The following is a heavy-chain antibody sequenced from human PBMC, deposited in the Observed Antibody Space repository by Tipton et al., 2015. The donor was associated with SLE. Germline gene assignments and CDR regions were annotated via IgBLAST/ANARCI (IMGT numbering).Heavy chain of an antibody. V-gene: IGHV3-30*18. Sequence: SLRLSCAASGFTFSTYGMHWVRQAPGRGLEWVSFISHDGSYKYYGDSVKGRFTISRDNSKNTLYLHMNSLRVEDTAVYYCAKERGNGYNDDPFDVWGQGTMVTVSS. CDR3: AKERGNGYNDDPFDV. CDR2: ISHDGSYK. D-gene: IGHD5-24*01. CDR1: GFTFSTYG. J-gene: IGHJ3*01.